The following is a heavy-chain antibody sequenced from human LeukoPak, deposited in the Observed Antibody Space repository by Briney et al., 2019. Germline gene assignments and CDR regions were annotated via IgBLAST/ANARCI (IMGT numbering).Heavy chain of an antibody. V-gene: IGHV3-7*01. Sequence: GGSLRLSCAASGFTFSSYWMSWVRQAPGKGLEWVANIKQDGSEKYYVDSVKGRFTISRDNAKNSLYLQMNSLRAEDTAVYYCARERSTVTPIHHYFDYWGQGTLVTVSS. CDR1: GFTFSSYW. J-gene: IGHJ4*02. D-gene: IGHD4-17*01. CDR2: IKQDGSEK. CDR3: ARERSTVTPIHHYFDY.